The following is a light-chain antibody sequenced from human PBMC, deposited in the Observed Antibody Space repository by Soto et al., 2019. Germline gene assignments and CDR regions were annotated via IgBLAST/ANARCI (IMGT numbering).Light chain of an antibody. CDR3: GSWDSSLSAYV. CDR2: EVT. Sequence: QSALTQPASVSGSAGQSIAISCTGSSSDVGIYNYVSWYQQHPGKVPKLIIYEVTSRPSGVSIRFSGSKSGTSATLGITGFQTGDEADYYCGSWDSSLSAYVFGTGTKVTVL. V-gene: IGLV2-14*01. CDR1: SSDVGIYNY. J-gene: IGLJ1*01.